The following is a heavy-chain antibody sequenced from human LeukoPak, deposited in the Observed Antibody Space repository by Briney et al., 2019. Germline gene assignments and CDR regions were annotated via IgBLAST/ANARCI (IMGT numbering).Heavy chain of an antibody. CDR2: IKSSENN. CDR3: ARESVAAGTRWFDY. J-gene: IGHJ4*02. V-gene: IGHV4-4*07. Sequence: PSETLSLTCTVFGGSISDYYWTWIRQPAGKGLEWVGRIKSSENNNYNPSLKSRVTLSLDTTKNQFSLKLTSVTAADTAIYYCARESVAAGTRWFDYWGQGTLVTVSP. D-gene: IGHD6-13*01. CDR1: GGSISDYY.